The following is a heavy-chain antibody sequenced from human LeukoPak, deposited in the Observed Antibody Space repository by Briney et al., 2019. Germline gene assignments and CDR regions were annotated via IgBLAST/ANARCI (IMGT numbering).Heavy chain of an antibody. V-gene: IGHV3-30*02. CDR2: IRYDGSNK. CDR1: GFTFSSYG. D-gene: IGHD6-13*01. CDR3: AKLYSSSWPYYFDY. J-gene: IGHJ4*02. Sequence: GGSLRLSCAASGFTFSSYGMHWVRQAPGKGLEWVAFIRYDGSNKYYADSVKGRFTISRDNSKNTLYLQMNSLRAEDTAVYYCAKLYSSSWPYYFDYWGQGTLVTVSS.